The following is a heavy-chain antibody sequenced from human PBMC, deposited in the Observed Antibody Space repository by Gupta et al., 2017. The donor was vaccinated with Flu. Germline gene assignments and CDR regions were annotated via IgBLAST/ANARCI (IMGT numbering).Heavy chain of an antibody. CDR2: ISGSGGST. Sequence: EVQLLESGGGLVQPGGSLRLSCAAPGFTFSSYAMTWVRQAPGKGLEWVSAISGSGGSTYYADSVKGRFTISRDNSKNTLYLQMNSLRAEDTAVYYCAKDSVAGFDHFDYWGQGTLVTVSS. J-gene: IGHJ4*02. CDR3: AKDSVAGFDHFDY. D-gene: IGHD6-19*01. V-gene: IGHV3-23*01. CDR1: GFTFSSYA.